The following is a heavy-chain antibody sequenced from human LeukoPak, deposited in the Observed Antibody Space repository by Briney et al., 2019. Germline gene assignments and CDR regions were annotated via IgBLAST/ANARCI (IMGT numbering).Heavy chain of an antibody. J-gene: IGHJ4*02. CDR2: ISYDGSNK. V-gene: IGHV3-30*18. CDR3: AKDQGGWFGEGTDY. CDR1: GFTFSSYG. Sequence: GGSLRLSCAASGFTFSSYGMHWVRQAPGKGLEWVAVISYDGSNKYYADSVKGRFTISRDNSKNTLYLQMNSLRAEDTAVYYCAKDQGGWFGEGTDYWGQGTLVTVSS. D-gene: IGHD3-10*01.